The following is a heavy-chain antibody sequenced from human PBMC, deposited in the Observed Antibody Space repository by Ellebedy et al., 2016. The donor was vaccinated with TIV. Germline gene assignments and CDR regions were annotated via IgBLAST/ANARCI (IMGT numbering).Heavy chain of an antibody. V-gene: IGHV4-34*01. CDR1: GGSFSGYY. J-gene: IGHJ5*02. D-gene: IGHD6-6*01. CDR3: ARGIWDSSSGWFDP. CDR2: INHSGST. Sequence: SETLSLXXAVYGGSFSGYYWSWIRQPPGKGLEWIGEINHSGSTNYNPSLKSRVTISVDTSKNQFSLKLSSVTAADTAVYYCARGIWDSSSGWFDPWGQGTLVTVSS.